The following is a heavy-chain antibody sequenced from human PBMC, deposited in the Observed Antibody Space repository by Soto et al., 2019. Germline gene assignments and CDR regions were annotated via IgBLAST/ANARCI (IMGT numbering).Heavy chain of an antibody. CDR2: ISAYNGNT. J-gene: IGHJ4*02. D-gene: IGHD6-6*01. CDR1: GYTFSSYG. V-gene: IGHV1-18*01. CDR3: ARSIAAAVDLDY. Sequence: QVQLVQSGAEVKKPGASVKVSCKASGYTFSSYGISWVRQAPGQGIEWMGWISAYNGNTNYAQKPQGRVTMTTDTSTRTAYMGVRSLRSDDTAVYYCARSIAAAVDLDYWGQGTLVTVSS.